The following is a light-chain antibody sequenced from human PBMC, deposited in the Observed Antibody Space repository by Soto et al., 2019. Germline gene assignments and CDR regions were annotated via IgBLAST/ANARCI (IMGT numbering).Light chain of an antibody. J-gene: IGKJ1*01. CDR1: QSVSSSY. Sequence: EIVLTQSPGTLSLSPGERATLSCRASQSVSSSYLAWYQQKPGQAPRLLIYGASTRVTGIPARFSGSGSGTEFTLTISSLQSEDFAVYYCQQYHNWWTFGQGTMVDI. V-gene: IGKV3-15*01. CDR3: QQYHNWWT. CDR2: GAS.